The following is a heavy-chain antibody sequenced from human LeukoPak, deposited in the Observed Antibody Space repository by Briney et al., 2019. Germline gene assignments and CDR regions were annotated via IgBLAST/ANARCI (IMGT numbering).Heavy chain of an antibody. CDR3: ARGGRWELPHFDY. V-gene: IGHV4-59*01. CDR1: GGSISSYY. CDR2: IYYSGST. Sequence: SETLSLTCTVSGGSISSYYWSWIRQPPGKGLEWIGYIYYSGSTNYNPSLKSRVTISVDTSKNQFSLKLSSVTAADTAVYYCARGGRWELPHFDYWGQGTLVTVSS. D-gene: IGHD1-26*01. J-gene: IGHJ4*02.